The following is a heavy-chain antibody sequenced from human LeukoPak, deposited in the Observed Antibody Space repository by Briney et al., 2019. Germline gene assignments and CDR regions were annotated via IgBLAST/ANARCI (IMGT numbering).Heavy chain of an antibody. Sequence: PGGSLRLSCAASGFTFSSYAMSWVRQAPGKGLEWVSAISGSGGSTYCADSVKGRFTISRDNSKNTLYLQMNSLRAEDTAVYYCAKGAIIMGAVAANWFDPWGQGTLVTVSS. D-gene: IGHD6-19*01. CDR3: AKGAIIMGAVAANWFDP. J-gene: IGHJ5*02. CDR2: ISGSGGST. CDR1: GFTFSSYA. V-gene: IGHV3-23*01.